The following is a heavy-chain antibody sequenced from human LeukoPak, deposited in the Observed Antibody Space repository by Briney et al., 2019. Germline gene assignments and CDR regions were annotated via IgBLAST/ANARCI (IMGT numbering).Heavy chain of an antibody. CDR3: ARPLTTNALDY. CDR1: GGTFSSYA. V-gene: IGHV1-69*13. CDR2: IIPIFGTA. J-gene: IGHJ4*02. Sequence: GASVKVSCKASGGTFSSYAISWVRQAPGQGLEWLGGIIPIFGTANYAQKFQGRGTITADESTSTAYMELSSLRSEDTAVYYCARPLTTNALDYWGQGTLVTVSS. D-gene: IGHD1-1*01.